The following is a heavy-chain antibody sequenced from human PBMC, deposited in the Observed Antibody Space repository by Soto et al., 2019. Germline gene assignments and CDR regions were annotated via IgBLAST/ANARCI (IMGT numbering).Heavy chain of an antibody. CDR2: IYYSGST. Sequence: SETLSLTCTVSGGSISSGGYYWSWIRQHPGKGLEWIGYIYYSGSTYYNPSLKSRVTISVDTPKNQFSLKLSSVTAADTAVYYCARSEAGTNFYYYGMDVWGQGTTVTVSS. CDR3: ARSEAGTNFYYYGMDV. D-gene: IGHD6-19*01. J-gene: IGHJ6*02. CDR1: GGSISSGGYY. V-gene: IGHV4-31*03.